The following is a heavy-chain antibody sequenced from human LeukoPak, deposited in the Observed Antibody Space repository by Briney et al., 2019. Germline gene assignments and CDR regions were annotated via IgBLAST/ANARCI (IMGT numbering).Heavy chain of an antibody. CDR2: ISAYNGNT. V-gene: IGHV1-18*01. J-gene: IGHJ6*02. Sequence: ASVTVSCKASGYTFTSYGISWVRPAPGQGLEGMGWISAYNGNTNYAQKLQGRVTMTTDTSTSTAYMELRSLRSDDTAVYYCARDGCGGDCYSFLYYYGMDVWGQGTTVTVSS. D-gene: IGHD2-21*02. CDR3: ARDGCGGDCYSFLYYYGMDV. CDR1: GYTFTSYG.